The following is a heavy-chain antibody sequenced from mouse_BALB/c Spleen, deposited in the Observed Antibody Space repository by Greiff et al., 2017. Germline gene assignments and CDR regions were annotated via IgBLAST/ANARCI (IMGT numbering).Heavy chain of an antibody. J-gene: IGHJ3*01. D-gene: IGHD4-1*01. V-gene: IGHV6-6*02. CDR3: TRNWDEAY. CDR2: IRLKSNNYAT. Sequence: EVKLEESGGGLVQPGGSMKLSCVASGFTFSNYWMNWVRQSPEKGLEWVAEIRLKSNNYATHYAESVKGRFTISRDDSKSSVYLQMNNLRAEDTGIYYCTRNWDEAYWGQGTLVTVSA. CDR1: GFTFSNYW.